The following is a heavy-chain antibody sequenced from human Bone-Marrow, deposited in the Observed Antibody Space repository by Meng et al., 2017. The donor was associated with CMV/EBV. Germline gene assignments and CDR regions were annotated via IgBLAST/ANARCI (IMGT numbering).Heavy chain of an antibody. Sequence: SETLSLTCTVSGGSISSGDYYWSWIRQPPGKGLEWIGYIYYSGSTYYNPSLKSRVTISVDTSKNQFSLKLSSVTAADTAVYYCARGRLSLGYCSSTSCYKRYAFDIWGQGKMVNVAS. CDR3: ARGRLSLGYCSSTSCYKRYAFDI. D-gene: IGHD2-2*02. CDR2: IYYSGST. J-gene: IGHJ3*02. CDR1: GGSISSGDYY. V-gene: IGHV4-30-4*08.